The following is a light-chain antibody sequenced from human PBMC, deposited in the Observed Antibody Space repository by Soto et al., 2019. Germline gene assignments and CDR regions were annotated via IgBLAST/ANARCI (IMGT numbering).Light chain of an antibody. Sequence: QSVLTQPPSVSAAPGQTVTISCSGSSSNIGNNYVSWYQQLPGTAPKLLIYDNNKRPSGIPDRFSGSKSGTSATLGFTGLQTGDEADYYCGAWDSSLSAVLFGGGTKLTVL. CDR1: SSNIGNNY. V-gene: IGLV1-51*01. CDR2: DNN. J-gene: IGLJ2*01. CDR3: GAWDSSLSAVL.